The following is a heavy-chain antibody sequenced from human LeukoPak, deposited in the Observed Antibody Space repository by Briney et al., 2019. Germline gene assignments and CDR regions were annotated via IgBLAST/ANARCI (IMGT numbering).Heavy chain of an antibody. CDR1: GYTFTGYY. D-gene: IGHD6-19*01. Sequence: ASVKVSCKASGYTFTGYYMHWVRQAPGQGLEWMGWINPNSGGTNYAQKFQGRVTMTRDTSISTAFLQWSSLKASDTALYYCARGGSGWFHNYDYWGQGTLVTVSS. CDR3: ARGGSGWFHNYDY. V-gene: IGHV1-2*02. CDR2: INPNSGGT. J-gene: IGHJ4*02.